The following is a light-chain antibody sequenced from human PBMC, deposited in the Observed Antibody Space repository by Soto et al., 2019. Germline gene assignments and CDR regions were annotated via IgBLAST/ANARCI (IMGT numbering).Light chain of an antibody. Sequence: QSALTQPRSVCGSPGQSVTISCTGTSSDVGGYNSVSWYQQLPGKAPKLMIYDVSKRPSGVPGRFSASRSGNTASLTISGLQAEDEADYYCCSYAGSYTYVFGTGTKVTVL. CDR3: CSYAGSYTYV. J-gene: IGLJ1*01. CDR1: SSDVGGYNS. V-gene: IGLV2-11*01. CDR2: DVS.